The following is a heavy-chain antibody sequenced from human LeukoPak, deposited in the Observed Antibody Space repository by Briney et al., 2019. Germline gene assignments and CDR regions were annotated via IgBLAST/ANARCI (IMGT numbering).Heavy chain of an antibody. D-gene: IGHD2-2*01. V-gene: IGHV3-30*02. CDR1: GFTFSSYG. J-gene: IGHJ4*02. CDR3: AKDERAYCSSTSCYLSY. Sequence: GGSLRLSRAASGFTFSSYGMHWVRQAPAKGLEGVAFIRYDGSDKYCADSVMGRFTISRDNSKNTLYLQMNSLRAEDTAVYYCAKDERAYCSSTSCYLSYWGQGTLVTVSS. CDR2: IRYDGSDK.